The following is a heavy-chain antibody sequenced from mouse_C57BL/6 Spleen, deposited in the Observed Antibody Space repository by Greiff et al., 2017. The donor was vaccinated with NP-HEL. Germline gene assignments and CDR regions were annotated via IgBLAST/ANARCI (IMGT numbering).Heavy chain of an antibody. V-gene: IGHV1-63*01. CDR1: GYTFTNYW. D-gene: IGHD1-1*01. J-gene: IGHJ1*03. Sequence: VQLQQSGAELVRPGTSVQMSCKASGYTFTNYWIGWAKQRPGHGLEWIGDIYPGGGSTNYNEKFKGKATLTADKSSSTAYMQFSSLTSEDAAIYYCARRGLSTVVDWYFDVWGTGTTVTVSS. CDR3: ARRGLSTVVDWYFDV. CDR2: IYPGGGST.